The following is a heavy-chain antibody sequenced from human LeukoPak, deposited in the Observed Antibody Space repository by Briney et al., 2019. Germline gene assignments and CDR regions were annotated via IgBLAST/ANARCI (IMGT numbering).Heavy chain of an antibody. D-gene: IGHD3-9*01. CDR2: IYSGGST. V-gene: IGHV3-53*01. Sequence: GGSLRLSCAASGFTVSSNYVSWVRQAPGKGLEWVSVIYSGGSTYYADSVKGRFTISRDNSKNTLYLQMNSLRAEDTAVYYCARGGRYFDWLLFGAFDIWGQGTMVTVSS. J-gene: IGHJ3*02. CDR3: ARGGRYFDWLLFGAFDI. CDR1: GFTVSSNY.